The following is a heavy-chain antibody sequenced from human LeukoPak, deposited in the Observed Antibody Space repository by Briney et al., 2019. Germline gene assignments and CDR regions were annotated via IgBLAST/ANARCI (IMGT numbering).Heavy chain of an antibody. D-gene: IGHD7-27*01. CDR2: ITSDSNK. Sequence: PGGSLRLSCAASGFTFSDYYMSWIRQAPGKGLEWISYITSDSNKYYADSVKGRFTISRDNAQNSLYLQMNSLRVEDTAVYYCARDGDTTSKVDYWGQGTLVTVSS. J-gene: IGHJ4*02. V-gene: IGHV3-11*01. CDR1: GFTFSDYY. CDR3: ARDGDTTSKVDY.